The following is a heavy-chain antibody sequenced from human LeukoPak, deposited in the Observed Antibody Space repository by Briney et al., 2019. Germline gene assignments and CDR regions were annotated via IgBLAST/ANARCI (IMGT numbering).Heavy chain of an antibody. CDR3: ARAGYSGLDWFDP. CDR1: GYSISSGFY. CDR2: MYHSGST. D-gene: IGHD6-19*01. Sequence: SETLSLTCAVSGYSISSGFYWGWIRQPPGKGPEWIGSMYHSGSTYYNPSLQNRVTISVDTSTNQFSLKLRSVTAADTALYYCARAGYSGLDWFDPWGQGTLVTVSS. J-gene: IGHJ5*02. V-gene: IGHV4-38-2*01.